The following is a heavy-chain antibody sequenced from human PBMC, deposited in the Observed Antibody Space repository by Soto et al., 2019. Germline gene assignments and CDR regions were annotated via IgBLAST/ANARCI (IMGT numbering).Heavy chain of an antibody. CDR2: IYYSGST. J-gene: IGHJ5*02. V-gene: IGHV4-39*01. D-gene: IGHD2-2*01. Sequence: QLQLQESGPGLVKPSETLSLTCTVSGGSISSSSYYWGWIRQPPGKGLEWIGSIYYSGSTYYNPSLKSRVTISVDTSKNQFSLKLSSVTAADTAVYYCARHITVGAAIRVPRRWFDPWGQGTLVTVSS. CDR3: ARHITVGAAIRVPRRWFDP. CDR1: GGSISSSSYY.